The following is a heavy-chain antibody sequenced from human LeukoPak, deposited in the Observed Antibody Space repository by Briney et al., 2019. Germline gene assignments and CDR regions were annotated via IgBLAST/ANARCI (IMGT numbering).Heavy chain of an antibody. CDR1: GDSLSSHY. J-gene: IGHJ5*02. V-gene: IGHV4-59*08. CDR2: IYGSGST. CDR3: ARNVGWYTHDT. D-gene: IGHD6-19*01. Sequence: SETLSLTCTVSGDSLSSHYWSWIRQPPGKGLEWIGYIYGSGSTHYDPSLRSRVTISEDTSENQFSLKLTSVTAADTAVYYCARNVGWYTHDTWGQGTLVTVSS.